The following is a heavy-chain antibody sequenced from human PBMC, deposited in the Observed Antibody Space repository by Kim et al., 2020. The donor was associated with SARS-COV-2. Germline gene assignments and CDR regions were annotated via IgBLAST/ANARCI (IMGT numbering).Heavy chain of an antibody. D-gene: IGHD2-15*01. CDR3: TTDATPTLRNSFDY. Sequence: AAPVKGRFTISRDDAENALYLQMNSLKIEDTAVYYCTTDATPTLRNSFDYWGQGTLVTVSS. V-gene: IGHV3-15*01. J-gene: IGHJ4*02.